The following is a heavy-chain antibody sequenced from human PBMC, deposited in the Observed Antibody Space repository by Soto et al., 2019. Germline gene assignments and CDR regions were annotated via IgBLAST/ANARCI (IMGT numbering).Heavy chain of an antibody. V-gene: IGHV2-5*01. CDR3: AHSHFEILTGPFDS. CDR1: GFSLTNTGDT. J-gene: IGHJ5*01. Sequence: QITLKESGPSLVKPTQTLTMTCTFSGFSLTNTGDTVGWIRQPPGKPLEWLALVSWTADKRYNPSLRNRRTIVQDTSKNRVVLTLPNVGPVDTATYYCAHSHFEILTGPFDSWGRGTLVTVSS. CDR2: VSWTADK. D-gene: IGHD3-9*01.